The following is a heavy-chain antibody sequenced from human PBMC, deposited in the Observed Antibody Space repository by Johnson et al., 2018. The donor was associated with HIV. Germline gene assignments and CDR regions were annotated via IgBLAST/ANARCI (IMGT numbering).Heavy chain of an antibody. D-gene: IGHD5-18*01. CDR1: GITVSSNY. CDR2: IFTVGDV. J-gene: IGHJ3*01. V-gene: IGHV3-66*02. Sequence: EKLVESGGGLAQPGGSLRLSCAASGITVSSNYMSWVRQAPGKGLEWVSVIFTVGDVYYADSVKGRFTISRDNSKNFLYLQMNSLRPEDTAVYYCARDGRDLVTRGSLDGWGQGTVVTVSS. CDR3: ARDGRDLVTRGSLDG.